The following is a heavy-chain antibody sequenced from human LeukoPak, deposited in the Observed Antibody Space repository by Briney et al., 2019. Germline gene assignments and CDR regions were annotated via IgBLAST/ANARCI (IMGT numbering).Heavy chain of an antibody. V-gene: IGHV3-48*03. CDR1: GFTFSSYE. CDR2: ISSSGITT. J-gene: IGHJ5*02. D-gene: IGHD3-10*01. CDR3: ARDSGYYGRWLDP. Sequence: GGSLRLSCAASGFTFSSYEMNWVRQAPGKGLEWVSYISSSGITTYYADSVKGRFTISRDNGKNSLYLQMNSLRAEDTAVYYCARDSGYYGRWLDPWGQGTLVTVSS.